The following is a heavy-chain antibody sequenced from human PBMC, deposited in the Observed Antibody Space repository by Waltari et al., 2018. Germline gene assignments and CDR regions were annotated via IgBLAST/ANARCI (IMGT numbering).Heavy chain of an antibody. CDR3: AKETSSVFPDNWFDP. D-gene: IGHD2-21*01. CDR2: IPGGGGTT. CDR1: GFIFSSYG. V-gene: IGHV3-23*01. J-gene: IGHJ5*02. Sequence: EAQLLESGGGLVQPGGSLRLSCAASGFIFSSYGMSWVRQAPGKGLEWLSGIPGGGGTTDYADAVKGRFTISRDNSKNTLYLQMYSLRVEDTAVYYCAKETSSVFPDNWFDPWGQGTMVTVS.